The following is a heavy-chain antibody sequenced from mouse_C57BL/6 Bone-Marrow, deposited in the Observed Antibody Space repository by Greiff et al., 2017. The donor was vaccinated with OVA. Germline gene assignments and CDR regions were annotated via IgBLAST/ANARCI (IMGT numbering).Heavy chain of an antibody. CDR2: IDPNSGGT. CDR1: GYTFTSYW. V-gene: IGHV1-72*01. J-gene: IGHJ2*01. CDR3: AKDYYGSSYYFDY. Sequence: VQLQQPGAELVQPGASVKLSCKASGYTFTSYWMHWVKQRPGRGLEWIGRIDPNSGGTKYNEKFKSKATLTVDKPSSTAYMQLSSLTSEDSAVYYCAKDYYGSSYYFDYWGQGTTLTVSS. D-gene: IGHD1-1*01.